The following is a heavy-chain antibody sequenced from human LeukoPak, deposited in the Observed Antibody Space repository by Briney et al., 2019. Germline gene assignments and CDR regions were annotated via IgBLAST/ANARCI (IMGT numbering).Heavy chain of an antibody. J-gene: IGHJ4*02. CDR2: ISYDGSNK. Sequence: SGGSLRLSCAASGFTFSSYGMHWVRQAPGKGLEWVAVISYDGSNKYYADSVKGRFTISRDNSKNTLYLQMNSLRAEDTAVYYCNYGYSGGFDYWGQGTLVTVSS. V-gene: IGHV3-30*03. CDR1: GFTFSSYG. CDR3: NYGYSGGFDY. D-gene: IGHD5-24*01.